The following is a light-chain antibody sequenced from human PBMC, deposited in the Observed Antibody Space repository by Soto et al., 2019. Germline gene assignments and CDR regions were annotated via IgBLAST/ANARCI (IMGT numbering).Light chain of an antibody. CDR3: QQYYDWPLVT. CDR2: GAS. CDR1: QSISTN. J-gene: IGKJ4*01. Sequence: IIMTQSPATLSVSPGERVTLSCRASQSISTNLAWYQQKPGQAPRLLIYGASTRDTHIPDRFSGTGSETEFTLSGSSLQFEDFAVYYCQQYYDWPLVTFGGGTRVDI. V-gene: IGKV3-15*01.